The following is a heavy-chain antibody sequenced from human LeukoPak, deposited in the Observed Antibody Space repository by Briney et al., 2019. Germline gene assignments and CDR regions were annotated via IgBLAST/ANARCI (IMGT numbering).Heavy chain of an antibody. V-gene: IGHV1-2*02. D-gene: IGHD2-2*01. Sequence: ASVKVSCKASGYTFTSYGISWVRQAPGQGLEWMGWINPNSGGTNYAQKFQGRVTMTRDTSISTAYMELSRLRSDDTAVYYCARGRLVVVPAAIVNWFDPWGQGTLVTVSS. CDR1: GYTFTSYG. CDR3: ARGRLVVVPAAIVNWFDP. J-gene: IGHJ5*02. CDR2: INPNSGGT.